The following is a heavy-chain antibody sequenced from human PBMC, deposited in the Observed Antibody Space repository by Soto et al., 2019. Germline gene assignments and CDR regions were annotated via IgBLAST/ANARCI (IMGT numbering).Heavy chain of an antibody. Sequence: EVQLVESGGGLVQPGRSLRLSCAASGFTFDDYAMHWVRQAPGKGLEWVSGISWNSGSIGYADSVKGRFTISRDNAKKSRYLQMNSLRAEDTALYYCAKEVGATLAAVKSGQGFDYWGQGTLVTVSS. V-gene: IGHV3-9*01. J-gene: IGHJ4*02. CDR3: AKEVGATLAAVKSGQGFDY. D-gene: IGHD1-26*01. CDR1: GFTFDDYA. CDR2: ISWNSGSI.